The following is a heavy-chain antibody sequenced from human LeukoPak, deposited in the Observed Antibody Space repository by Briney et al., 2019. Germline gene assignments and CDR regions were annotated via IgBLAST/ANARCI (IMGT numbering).Heavy chain of an antibody. CDR1: GDSVSSNSAA. CDR3: ARGGWDSSSWYLYYMDV. CDR2: TYYRSKWYN. V-gene: IGHV6-1*01. D-gene: IGHD6-13*01. Sequence: SQTLLLTCAISGDSVSSNSAAWNWIRQSPSRGLEWLGRTYYRSKWYNDYAVSVKSRITINPDTSKNQFSLLLNSVTPEDTAVYYCARGGWDSSSWYLYYMDVWGKGTTVTVSS. J-gene: IGHJ6*03.